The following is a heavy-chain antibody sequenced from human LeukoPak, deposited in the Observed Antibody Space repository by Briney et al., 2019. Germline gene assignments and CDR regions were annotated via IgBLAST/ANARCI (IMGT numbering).Heavy chain of an antibody. D-gene: IGHD2-2*01. Sequence: SETLSLTCAVYGGSFSGYYWSWIRQPPGKGLEWIGEINHSGSTNYNPSLKSRVTISVDTSKNQFSLKLSSVTAADTAVYYCAREKDIVEVPAGVGAFDYWGQGTLVTVSS. CDR3: AREKDIVEVPAGVGAFDY. CDR2: INHSGST. V-gene: IGHV4-34*01. J-gene: IGHJ4*02. CDR1: GGSFSGYY.